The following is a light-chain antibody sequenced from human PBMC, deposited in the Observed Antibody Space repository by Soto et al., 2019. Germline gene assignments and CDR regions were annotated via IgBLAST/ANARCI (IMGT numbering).Light chain of an antibody. CDR2: GAS. CDR3: QQYGSSPLT. V-gene: IGKV3-20*01. Sequence: EIVLTQSPGTLSLSPGDRATLSCRASQSVSNSYLAWYQQKPDQAPRLLIYGASSRATGIPDRFRGSGSGTDFTLTINRLEPEDAAVYYCQQYGSSPLTFGGGTKVEIK. CDR1: QSVSNSY. J-gene: IGKJ4*01.